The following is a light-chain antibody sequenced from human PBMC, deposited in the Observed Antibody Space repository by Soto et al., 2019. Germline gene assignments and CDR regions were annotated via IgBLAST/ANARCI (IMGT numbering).Light chain of an antibody. CDR1: SSDIGGYKF. J-gene: IGLJ3*02. Sequence: QSALTQPASVSGSPGQSITISCTGSSSDIGGYKFVSWYQHHAGTAPKLMIHEVTKRPSGVPDRFSGSKSGNTASLTVSGLQAEDEADYYCSSFAGSNIWVFGGGTKVTVL. CDR2: EVT. CDR3: SSFAGSNIWV. V-gene: IGLV2-8*01.